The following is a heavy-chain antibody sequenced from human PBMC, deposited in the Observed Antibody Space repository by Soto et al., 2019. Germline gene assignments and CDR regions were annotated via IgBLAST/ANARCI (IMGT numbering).Heavy chain of an antibody. V-gene: IGHV3-23*01. CDR1: GFTFSSYA. J-gene: IGHJ6*02. D-gene: IGHD3-10*01. CDR2: ISGSGGST. Sequence: GGSLRLSCAASGFTFSSYAMSWVRQAPGKGLERVSAISGSGGSTYYADSVKGRFTISRDNSKNTLYLKMNSLRAEDTAVYYCAKDQRYYGSGSYLYYYGMDVWGQGTTVTVSS. CDR3: AKDQRYYGSGSYLYYYGMDV.